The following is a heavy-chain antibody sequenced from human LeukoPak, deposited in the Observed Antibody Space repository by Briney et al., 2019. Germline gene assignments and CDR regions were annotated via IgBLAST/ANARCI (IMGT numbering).Heavy chain of an antibody. CDR2: IHYSGST. V-gene: IGHV4-59*08. CDR1: GGSSSSYY. D-gene: IGHD1-26*01. J-gene: IGHJ4*02. CDR3: ARRASGSYPDYFDS. Sequence: PSETLSLTCTISGGSSSSYYWSWIRQPPGKGLEWIGYIHYSGSTNYNPSLKSRATISLDTSKNQVSLKLTSVTAADTAVYYCARRASGSYPDYFDSRGKGTLVTVSS.